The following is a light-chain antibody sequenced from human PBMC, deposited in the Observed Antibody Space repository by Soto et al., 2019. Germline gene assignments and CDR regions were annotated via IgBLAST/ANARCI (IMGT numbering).Light chain of an antibody. CDR3: SSYSGTNYHYV. Sequence: QSALTQPASVSGSPGQSITISCTGTSSDVGGYNYVSWYQQHPGKAPKLMIYDVSNRPSGVSNRFSGSKSGNTASLTVSGLQADDEADYYCSSYSGTNYHYVFGTGTKVTVL. CDR2: DVS. CDR1: SSDVGGYNY. V-gene: IGLV2-14*03. J-gene: IGLJ1*01.